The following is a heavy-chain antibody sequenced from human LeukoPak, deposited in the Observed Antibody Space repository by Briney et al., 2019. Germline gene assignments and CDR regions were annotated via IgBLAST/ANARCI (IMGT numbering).Heavy chain of an antibody. Sequence: GGSLRLSCSASGFTFSSSGMTWVRQAPGKGLEWVSGIGGSGDGTSYADSVRGRSTISRDNSKNMLHLQMNSLRVEDTAVYYCAKDWGVWGQGTTVTVS. CDR3: AKDWGV. J-gene: IGHJ6*02. CDR1: GFTFSSSG. D-gene: IGHD3-16*01. V-gene: IGHV3-23*01. CDR2: IGGSGDGT.